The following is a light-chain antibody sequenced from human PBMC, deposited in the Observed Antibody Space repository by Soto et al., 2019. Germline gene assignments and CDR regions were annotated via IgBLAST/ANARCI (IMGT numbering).Light chain of an antibody. J-gene: IGLJ2*01. V-gene: IGLV2-11*01. CDR2: DVT. CDR3: CTYAGSYTPVL. CDR1: SSDVGGYNF. Sequence: QSALTQPRSVSGSPGQSVTISCTGTSSDVGGYNFVSWYQQRPGKAPKLVIHDVTKRPSGVPDRFSGSKSGNTASLTISGLQPEDEAHYYCCTYAGSYTPVLFVGGTQLTVL.